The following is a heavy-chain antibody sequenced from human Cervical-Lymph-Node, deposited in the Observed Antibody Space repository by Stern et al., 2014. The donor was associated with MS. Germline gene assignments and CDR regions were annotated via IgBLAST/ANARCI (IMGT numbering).Heavy chain of an antibody. V-gene: IGHV4-39*01. CDR3: ARRELDGGYDWRYNWFDP. CDR1: GGYIRLSSYY. J-gene: IGHJ5*02. CDR2: VYYNGHT. D-gene: IGHD5-12*01. Sequence: QVQLVQSGPGLVKPSETLSLTCSVSGGYIRLSSYYWGWIRQPPGKGLEWIGSVYYNGHTSYNPSLKSRVTISVDTSKTQFSLKLRSVTAADTAVYYCARRELDGGYDWRYNWFDPWGQGTLVTVSS.